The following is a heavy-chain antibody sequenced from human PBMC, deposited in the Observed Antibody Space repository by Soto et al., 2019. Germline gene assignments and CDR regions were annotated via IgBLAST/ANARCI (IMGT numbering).Heavy chain of an antibody. J-gene: IGHJ4*02. CDR1: GGSISSGDYY. D-gene: IGHD3-3*01. CDR2: IYDSGST. CDR3: ALFQAEYYDFWSGYPYYFDY. V-gene: IGHV4-30-4*01. Sequence: PSETLSLTCTVSGGSISSGDYYWSWMRQPPGKGREGNGYIYDSGSTYYNPSLKSRVTISVDTSKNQFSLKLSSVTAADTAVYYCALFQAEYYDFWSGYPYYFDYWGQGTLVTVSS.